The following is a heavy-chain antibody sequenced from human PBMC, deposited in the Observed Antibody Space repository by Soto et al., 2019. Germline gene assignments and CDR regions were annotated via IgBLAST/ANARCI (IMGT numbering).Heavy chain of an antibody. Sequence: QVQLVQSGAEVKKPGASVKVSCKASGYTFTSYDINSVRQATGQGLEWMGWMNPNSGNTGYAQKFQGRVTMTRNTSISTAYMELSSLRSEDTAVYYCARGPYYDILTGYSYGMDVWGQGTTVTVSS. D-gene: IGHD3-9*01. J-gene: IGHJ6*02. CDR1: GYTFTSYD. CDR2: MNPNSGNT. CDR3: ARGPYYDILTGYSYGMDV. V-gene: IGHV1-8*01.